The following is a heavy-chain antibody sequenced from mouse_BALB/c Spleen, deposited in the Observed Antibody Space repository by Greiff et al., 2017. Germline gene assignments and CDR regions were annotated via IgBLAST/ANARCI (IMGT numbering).Heavy chain of an antibody. J-gene: IGHJ2*01. CDR2: INPYNGDT. V-gene: IGHV1-20*02. CDR1: GYSFTGYF. CDR3: ARSTTARPHYFDY. Sequence: EVQLVESGPELVKPGASVKISCKASGYSFTGYFMNWVMQSHGKSLEWIGRINPYNGDTFYNQKFKGKATLTVDKSSSTAHMELRSLASEDSAVYYCARSTTARPHYFDYWGQGTTLTVSS. D-gene: IGHD1-2*01.